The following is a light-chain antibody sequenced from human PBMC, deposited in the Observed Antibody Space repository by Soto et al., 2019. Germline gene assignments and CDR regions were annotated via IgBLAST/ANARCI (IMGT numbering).Light chain of an antibody. Sequence: VLRVALGSLPLSPEERATLSCRASQSVSSSYLAWYQQKPGQAPRLLIYDASSRATGIPDRFSGSGSGTDFTLTISRLEPEDFAVYYCQQYGNSPLTFGGGTKVAI. CDR1: QSVSSSY. J-gene: IGKJ4*01. CDR3: QQYGNSPLT. CDR2: DAS. V-gene: IGKV3-20*01.